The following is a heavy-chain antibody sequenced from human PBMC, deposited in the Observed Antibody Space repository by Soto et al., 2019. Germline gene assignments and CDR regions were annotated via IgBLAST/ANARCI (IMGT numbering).Heavy chain of an antibody. CDR2: ITGGGAGT. D-gene: IGHD4-4*01. J-gene: IGHJ4*02. CDR3: AKCFRNYAADNFDN. Sequence: EVQLLESGGGLVQPGGSLRLSCAASGFTFNNYAMSWVRQAPGKGLEWVSTITGGGAGTYYADSEKGRFTISRDNSNNTLYLQMNSLRVEDTALYYCAKCFRNYAADNFDNWGQGTLVTVSS. V-gene: IGHV3-23*01. CDR1: GFTFNNYA.